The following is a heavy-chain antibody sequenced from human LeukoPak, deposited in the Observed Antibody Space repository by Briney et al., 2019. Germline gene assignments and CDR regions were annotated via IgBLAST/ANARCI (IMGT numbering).Heavy chain of an antibody. Sequence: ASVKVSCKASGYTFTGYHMHWVRQAPGQGLEWMGWINPNSGGTNYAQKFQGRVTMTRDTSISTAYMELSRLRSDDTAVYYCARDLTPRSSLAYWGQGTLVTVSS. V-gene: IGHV1-2*02. CDR1: GYTFTGYH. CDR3: ARDLTPRSSLAY. D-gene: IGHD6-6*01. J-gene: IGHJ4*02. CDR2: INPNSGGT.